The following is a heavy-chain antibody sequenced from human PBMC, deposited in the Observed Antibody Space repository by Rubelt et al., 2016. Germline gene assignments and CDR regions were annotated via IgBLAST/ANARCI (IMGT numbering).Heavy chain of an antibody. Sequence: QVQLQESGPGLVKASETLSLTCTVSGGSISSYYWSWIRQPPGKGPEWIGYIHYSGSTNYNPSLKSRVIMSVDTSKNQFSRKLSSVTAAETAVYYGAGDSGGGYYYYYNGMDVWGQGTTVTVSS. CDR2: IHYSGST. D-gene: IGHD2-15*01. J-gene: IGHJ6*02. V-gene: IGHV4-59*12. CDR1: GGSISSYY. CDR3: AGDSGGGYYYYYNGMDV.